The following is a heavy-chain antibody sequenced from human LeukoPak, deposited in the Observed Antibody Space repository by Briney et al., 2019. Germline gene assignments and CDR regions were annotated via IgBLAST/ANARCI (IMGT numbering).Heavy chain of an antibody. J-gene: IGHJ4*02. CDR2: IDPSSTYI. D-gene: IGHD4-17*01. Sequence: PGGSPRLSCAASGFTFSSYTMNWVRQAPGKGLEWVSSIDPSSTYIYYAGPVKGRFTISRDNAQNSLYLQMNSLRAEDTAVYYCTRGSYGDYEYWGQGTLVTVSS. V-gene: IGHV3-21*01. CDR1: GFTFSSYT. CDR3: TRGSYGDYEY.